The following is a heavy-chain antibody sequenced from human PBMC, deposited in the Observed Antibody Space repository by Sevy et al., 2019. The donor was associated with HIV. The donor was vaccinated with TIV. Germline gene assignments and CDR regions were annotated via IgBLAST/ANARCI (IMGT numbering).Heavy chain of an antibody. J-gene: IGHJ4*02. CDR1: GFIFQTFG. D-gene: IGHD3-10*02. Sequence: GGSLSLSCSAFGFIFQTFGMHWVRQAPGKGPEELAVISSDGINHNYAASVKGRFTIYRDNSKSLLFLQMNSMTPNDTAVYFCTKESLRGTYIRGDFDHWGQGSLVTVSS. CDR3: TKESLRGTYIRGDFDH. V-gene: IGHV3-30*18. CDR2: ISSDGINH.